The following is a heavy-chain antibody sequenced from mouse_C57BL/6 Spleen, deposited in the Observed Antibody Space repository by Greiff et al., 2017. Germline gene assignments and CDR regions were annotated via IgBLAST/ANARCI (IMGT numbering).Heavy chain of an antibody. CDR2: ISSGGDYL. D-gene: IGHD4-1*01. Sequence: VQLVESGEGLVKPGGSLKLSCAASGFTFSSYAMSWVRQTPEKRLEWVAYISSGGDYLYSADTVKGRFTISRDNARNTLYLQMSSLKSEDTAMYYCTRETNWDVWYFDVWGTGTTVTVSS. J-gene: IGHJ1*03. V-gene: IGHV5-9-1*02. CDR3: TRETNWDVWYFDV. CDR1: GFTFSSYA.